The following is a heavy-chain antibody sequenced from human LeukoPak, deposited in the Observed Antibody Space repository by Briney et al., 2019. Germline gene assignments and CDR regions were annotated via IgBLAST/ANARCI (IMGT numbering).Heavy chain of an antibody. Sequence: SETLSLTCTVSGGSISSYYWSWIRQPPGKGLEWIGYIYYSGSTNYNPSLKSRVTISVDTAKNHFSLNLSSVTAADTAVYYCARSDGYGLVGIWGQGTMVTVSS. J-gene: IGHJ3*02. D-gene: IGHD3-10*01. CDR1: GGSISSYY. CDR2: IYYSGST. CDR3: ARSDGYGLVGI. V-gene: IGHV4-59*12.